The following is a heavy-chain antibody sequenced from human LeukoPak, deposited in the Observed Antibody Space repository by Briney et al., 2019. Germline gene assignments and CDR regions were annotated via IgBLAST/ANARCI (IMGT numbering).Heavy chain of an antibody. D-gene: IGHD6-13*01. CDR1: GGSISNYY. CDR2: IYFSGST. V-gene: IGHV4-59*01. Sequence: SERLSLTCTVSGGSISNYYWSWIRQPPGKGLEWIGSIYFSGSTNYNPSLKSRATISVDTSKNQFSLKLNSVTAADTAVYYCARVAVPGILAAVRGHFDYWGQGTLVPVSS. J-gene: IGHJ4*02. CDR3: ARVAVPGILAAVRGHFDY.